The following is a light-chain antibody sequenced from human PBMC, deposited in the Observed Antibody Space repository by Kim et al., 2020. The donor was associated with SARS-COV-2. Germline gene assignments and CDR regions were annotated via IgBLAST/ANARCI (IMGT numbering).Light chain of an antibody. CDR2: AAS. CDR3: QEYNSYSHT. J-gene: IGKJ2*01. Sequence: DIQMTQSPSSLSASVGDTITITCRASQGISNQLAWFQLRPGKAPKPLIFAASRLQSGVPSRFSGSGSDTEFTLTISGLQPEDFATYFCQEYNSYSHTFGQGTKLEI. V-gene: IGKV1-16*01. CDR1: QGISNQ.